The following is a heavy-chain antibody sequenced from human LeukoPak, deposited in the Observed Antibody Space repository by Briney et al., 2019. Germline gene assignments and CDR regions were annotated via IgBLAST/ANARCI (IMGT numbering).Heavy chain of an antibody. J-gene: IGHJ4*02. V-gene: IGHV3-30*18. CDR3: AKDYISSSWGDFDY. D-gene: IGHD6-6*01. Sequence: PGRSLRLSCAASGFTFSSYGMHWVRQAPGKGLEWVALISSDGSNKYYEDSVKGRFTISRDNSKKTLYLQMNSLRAEDTAVYYCAKDYISSSWGDFDYWGQGTLVTVSS. CDR2: ISSDGSNK. CDR1: GFTFSSYG.